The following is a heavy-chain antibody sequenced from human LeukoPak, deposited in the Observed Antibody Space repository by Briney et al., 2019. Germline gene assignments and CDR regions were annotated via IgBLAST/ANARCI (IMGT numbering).Heavy chain of an antibody. D-gene: IGHD4-11*01. CDR3: AKEDYSNYRGGFDP. Sequence: GGSLRLSCAASGFTFSSYGTPWVRQAPGKGLEWVAFIRYDGSNKYYADSVKGRFTISRDNSKNTLYLQMNSLRAEDTAVYYCAKEDYSNYRGGFDPWGQGTLVTVSS. J-gene: IGHJ5*02. CDR2: IRYDGSNK. V-gene: IGHV3-30*02. CDR1: GFTFSSYG.